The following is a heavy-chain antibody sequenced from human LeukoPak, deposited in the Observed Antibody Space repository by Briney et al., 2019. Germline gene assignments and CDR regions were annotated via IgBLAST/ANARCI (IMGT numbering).Heavy chain of an antibody. CDR1: GYTLTELS. V-gene: IGHV1-24*01. CDR3: ATAGSSIKSGAFDI. Sequence: GASAKVSCKVSGYTLTELSMHWVRQAPGKGLEWMGGFDPEDGETIYAQKFQGRVTMTEDTSTDTAYMELSSLRSEDTAVYYCATAGSSIKSGAFDIWGQGTMVTVSS. D-gene: IGHD6-13*01. CDR2: FDPEDGET. J-gene: IGHJ3*02.